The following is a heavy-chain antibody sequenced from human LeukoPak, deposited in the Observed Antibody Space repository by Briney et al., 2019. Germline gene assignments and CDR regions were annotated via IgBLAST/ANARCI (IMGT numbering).Heavy chain of an antibody. D-gene: IGHD6-13*01. J-gene: IGHJ4*02. V-gene: IGHV3-23*01. CDR3: AKDAAGSSWYYY. CDR2: ISGSGGST. CDR1: GFTFSSYA. Sequence: RTGGSLRLSCAASGFTFSSYAMGWVRQAPGKGLEWVSAISGSGGSTYYADSVKGRFTISRDNSKNTLYLQMNSLRAEDTAVYYCAKDAAGSSWYYYWGQGTLVTVSS.